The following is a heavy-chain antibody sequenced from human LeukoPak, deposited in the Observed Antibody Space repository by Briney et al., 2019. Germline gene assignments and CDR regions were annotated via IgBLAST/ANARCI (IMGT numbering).Heavy chain of an antibody. CDR1: GFTFSSYW. V-gene: IGHV3-74*01. Sequence: GGSLRLSCAASGFTFSSYWMHWVRQAPGKGLVWVSRINSDGSSTSYADSVKGRFTISRDNAKNTLYLQMDSLRAEDTAVYYCARIQQLGYDDYWGQGTLVTVSS. J-gene: IGHJ4*02. D-gene: IGHD6-13*01. CDR2: INSDGSST. CDR3: ARIQQLGYDDY.